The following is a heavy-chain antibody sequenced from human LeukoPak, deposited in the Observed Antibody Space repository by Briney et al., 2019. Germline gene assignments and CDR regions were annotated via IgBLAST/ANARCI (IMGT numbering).Heavy chain of an antibody. D-gene: IGHD1-14*01. V-gene: IGHV3-30*18. CDR2: ISYDGSNK. J-gene: IGHJ4*02. CDR1: GFTFSSYG. Sequence: GGSLRLSCAASGFTFSSYGMHWVRQAPGKGLEWVAVISYDGSNKYYADSVKGRFTISRDNSKNTLYLQMNSLRAEDTAVYYCAKEPPSFGTQEPSDYWGQGTLVTVSS. CDR3: AKEPPSFGTQEPSDY.